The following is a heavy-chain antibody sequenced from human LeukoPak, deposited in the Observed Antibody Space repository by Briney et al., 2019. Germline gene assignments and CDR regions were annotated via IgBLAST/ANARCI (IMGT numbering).Heavy chain of an antibody. CDR3: VKDRGGSPFYGMDV. V-gene: IGHV3-23*01. D-gene: IGHD1-26*01. CDR1: GFTFSSYA. CDR2: ISGSGGAGT. Sequence: GGCLRLSCAGSGFTFSSYAMSWVRQAPGKGLEWVSTISGSGGAGTYYADSVKGRFTVSRDNSRNTLYLPMNSLRAEDTAVYYCVKDRGGSPFYGMDVWGQGTTVTVSS. J-gene: IGHJ6*02.